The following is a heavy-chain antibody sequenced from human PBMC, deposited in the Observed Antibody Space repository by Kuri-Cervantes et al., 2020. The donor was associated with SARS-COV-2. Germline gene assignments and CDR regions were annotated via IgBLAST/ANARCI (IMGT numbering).Heavy chain of an antibody. CDR3: AKSQVTIPGNDY. Sequence: GESLKISCAASGFTFSSYAMHWVRQAPGKGLEWVANIKQDGSEKYYVDSVKGRFTISRDNAKNSLYLQMNSLRAEDTAVYYCAKSQVTIPGNDYWGQGTLVTVSS. CDR1: GFTFSSYA. V-gene: IGHV3-7*01. CDR2: IKQDGSEK. D-gene: IGHD4-17*01. J-gene: IGHJ4*02.